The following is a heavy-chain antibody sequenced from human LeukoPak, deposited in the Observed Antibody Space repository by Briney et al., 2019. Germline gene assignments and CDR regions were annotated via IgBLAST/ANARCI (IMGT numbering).Heavy chain of an antibody. V-gene: IGHV1-69*13. J-gene: IGHJ2*01. Sequence: ASVKVSCKASGGTFSSYAISWVRQAPGQGLEWMGGIIPIFGTANYAQKFQGRVTITADESTSTAYMELSSLRSEDTAVYYCAKDPTTVVTRDWYFDLWGRGTLVTVSS. CDR1: GGTFSSYA. CDR3: AKDPTTVVTRDWYFDL. CDR2: IIPIFGTA. D-gene: IGHD4-23*01.